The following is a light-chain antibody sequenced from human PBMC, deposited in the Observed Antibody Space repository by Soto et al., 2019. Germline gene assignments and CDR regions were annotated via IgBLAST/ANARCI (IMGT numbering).Light chain of an antibody. CDR3: QQYGGSPWT. Sequence: EFVLTQSPGTLSLSPGERATLSCRASQSLTNSFMAWYQQKPGQAPRLLIYDTSSRASGIPDRFSGSGSGTDFTLTISRLETEDFAVYYCQQYGGSPWTFGQGTKVDIK. CDR2: DTS. J-gene: IGKJ1*01. CDR1: QSLTNSF. V-gene: IGKV3-20*01.